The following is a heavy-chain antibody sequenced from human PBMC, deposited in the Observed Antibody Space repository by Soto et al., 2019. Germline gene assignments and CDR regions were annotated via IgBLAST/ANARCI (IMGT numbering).Heavy chain of an antibody. V-gene: IGHV3-23*01. D-gene: IGHD3-22*01. Sequence: EVRLLESGGGLVQPGGSLRLSCAASGFTFSNFAMTWVRQSPGKGLEWVSVISGSGDSTYYADSVKGRFSISRDESTNTLYLQVSSLRAEDTAVYYCAKARPSGGYYYVEALDVWGQGTMVTVSS. CDR1: GFTFSNFA. CDR3: AKARPSGGYYYVEALDV. J-gene: IGHJ3*01. CDR2: ISGSGDST.